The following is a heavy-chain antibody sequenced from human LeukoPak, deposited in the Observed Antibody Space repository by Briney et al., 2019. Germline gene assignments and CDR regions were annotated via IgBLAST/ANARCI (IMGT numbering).Heavy chain of an antibody. D-gene: IGHD4-17*01. V-gene: IGHV1-69*05. Sequence: SVKVSCKASGGTFSSYAISWVRQAPGQGLEWMGRIIPIFGTANYAQKFQGRVTITTDEPTSTAYMELSSLRSEDTAVYYCARARDDYGEYHAFDIWGQGTMVTVSS. CDR2: IIPIFGTA. CDR1: GGTFSSYA. J-gene: IGHJ3*02. CDR3: ARARDDYGEYHAFDI.